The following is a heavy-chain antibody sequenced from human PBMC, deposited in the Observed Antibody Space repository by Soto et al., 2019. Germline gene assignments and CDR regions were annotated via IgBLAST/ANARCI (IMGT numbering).Heavy chain of an antibody. CDR2: IYYSGST. J-gene: IGHJ4*02. Sequence: TLSLTCTVSGGSISSYYWSWIRQPPGKGLEWIGYIYYSGSTNYNPSLKSRVTISVDTSKNQFSLKLSSVTAADTAVYYCASGIAARPSYFEYWGQGTLVTVPS. V-gene: IGHV4-59*08. CDR1: GGSISSYY. D-gene: IGHD6-6*01. CDR3: ASGIAARPSYFEY.